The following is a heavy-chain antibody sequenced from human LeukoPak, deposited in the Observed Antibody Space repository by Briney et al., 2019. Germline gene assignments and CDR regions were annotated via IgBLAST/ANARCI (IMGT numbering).Heavy chain of an antibody. J-gene: IGHJ4*02. CDR3: ARHRSGWYSVGVYYFDY. D-gene: IGHD6-19*01. CDR2: ISTGSSYI. CDR1: GFTFSAYS. V-gene: IGHV3-21*01. Sequence: PGGSLRLSCAASGFTFSAYSMNWVRQAPGKGLEWVSSISTGSSYIYNADSVKGRFTISRDNAKNSLYLQMNSQRAEDTAVYYCARHRSGWYSVGVYYFDYWGQGTLVTVSS.